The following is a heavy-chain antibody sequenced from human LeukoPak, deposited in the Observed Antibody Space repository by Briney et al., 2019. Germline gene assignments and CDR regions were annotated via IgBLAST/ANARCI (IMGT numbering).Heavy chain of an antibody. D-gene: IGHD4-11*01. CDR1: GGSISSYY. Sequence: SETLSLTCTVSGGSISSYYWIWIRQPAGKGREGIVRIYTSGSTNYNPSLKSRVTMSVDTSKNQFSLKLPSVNAADTAVYYCARAEINDYSRYWGQGIPVIVSS. V-gene: IGHV4-4*07. CDR3: ARAEINDYSRY. J-gene: IGHJ4*02. CDR2: IYTSGST.